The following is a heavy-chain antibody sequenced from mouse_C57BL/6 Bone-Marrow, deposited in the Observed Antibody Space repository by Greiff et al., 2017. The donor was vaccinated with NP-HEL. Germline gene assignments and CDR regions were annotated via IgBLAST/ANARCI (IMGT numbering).Heavy chain of an antibody. CDR1: GFTFSSYG. CDR2: ISSGGSYT. D-gene: IGHD3-2*02. Sequence: EVQLQESGGDLVKPGGSLKLSCAASGFTFSSYGMSWVRQTPDKRLEWVATISSGGSYTYYPDSVKGRFTISSDNAKNTLYLQMSSLKSEDTAMYYCARHKDSSGPAWFAYWGQGTLVTVSA. V-gene: IGHV5-6*01. CDR3: ARHKDSSGPAWFAY. J-gene: IGHJ3*01.